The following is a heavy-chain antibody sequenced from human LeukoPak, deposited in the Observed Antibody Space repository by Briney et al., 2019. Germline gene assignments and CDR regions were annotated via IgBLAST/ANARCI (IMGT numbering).Heavy chain of an antibody. CDR1: GYSISSGFY. CDR3: ANGYPTSGFDF. CDR2: IFRSGDT. Sequence: SETLSLTCTVSGYSISSGFYWGWIRQPPGKGLEWIGTIFRSGDTYYNPSLKSRVTISVDMSKNQFSLNLNSVTAADTAEYYCANGYPTSGFDFWGQGTLVTVSS. D-gene: IGHD5-24*01. J-gene: IGHJ3*01. V-gene: IGHV4-38-2*02.